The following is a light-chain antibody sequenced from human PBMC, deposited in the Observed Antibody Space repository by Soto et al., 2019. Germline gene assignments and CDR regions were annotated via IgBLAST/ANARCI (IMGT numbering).Light chain of an antibody. V-gene: IGKV1-5*01. Sequence: DIQMTQSPSTLPSFVGDRVTITCRASQNIANLLGCYRQKPGTAPELLIYHASTLVSGVLSRFTGSGSGTEFTLAISGLQPDDFATYFCHQYATYSFGQGTKVDI. CDR2: HAS. CDR1: QNIANL. J-gene: IGKJ1*01. CDR3: HQYATYS.